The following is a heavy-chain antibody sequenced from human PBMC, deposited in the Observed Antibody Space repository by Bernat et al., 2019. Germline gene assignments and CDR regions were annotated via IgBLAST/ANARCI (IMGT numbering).Heavy chain of an antibody. CDR1: GYTFTGYY. J-gene: IGHJ6*03. CDR3: ARVPVRTTVTTDYYYYMDV. Sequence: QVQLVQSGAEVKKPGASVKVSCKASGYTFTGYYMHWVRQAPGQGLEWMGRINPNSGGTNYAQKFQGRVTMTRDTSISTAYMELSRPRSDDTAVYYCARVPVRTTVTTDYYYYMDVWGKGTTVTVSS. D-gene: IGHD4-17*01. CDR2: INPNSGGT. V-gene: IGHV1-2*06.